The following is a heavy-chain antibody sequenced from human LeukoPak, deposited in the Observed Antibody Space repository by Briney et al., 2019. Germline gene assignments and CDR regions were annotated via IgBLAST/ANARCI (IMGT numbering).Heavy chain of an antibody. CDR3: ARGRGGYQLPTELDY. V-gene: IGHV4-59*01. D-gene: IGHD2-2*01. CDR2: IYYSGST. CDR1: GGSISSYY. J-gene: IGHJ4*02. Sequence: KSSETLSLTCTVSGGSISSYYWSWIRQPPGKGLEWIGYIYYSGSTNYNPSLKSRVTISVDTSKNQFSLKLSSVTAADTAVYYCARGRGGYQLPTELDYWGQGTLVTVSS.